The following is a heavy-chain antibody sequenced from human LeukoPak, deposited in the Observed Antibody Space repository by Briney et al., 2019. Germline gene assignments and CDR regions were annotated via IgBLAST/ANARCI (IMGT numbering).Heavy chain of an antibody. D-gene: IGHD3-10*01. CDR3: TRSGEVLWFWELSFFDF. CDR2: IRSKAYGGTT. CDR1: GFTFGDYA. J-gene: IGHJ4*02. V-gene: IGHV3-49*04. Sequence: GGSLRLSCTASGFTFGDYAMSWVRQAPGKGLEWVGFIRSKAYGGTTEYAASVKGRFTISRDDSQSIAYLQMNSLKTEDTAVYYCTRSGEVLWFWELSFFDFWGQGTLVTVSS.